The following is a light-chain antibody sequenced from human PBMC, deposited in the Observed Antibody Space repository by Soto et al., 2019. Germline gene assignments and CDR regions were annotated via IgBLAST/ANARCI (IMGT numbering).Light chain of an antibody. V-gene: IGKV3-11*01. CDR3: QQRSNWPLFS. J-gene: IGKJ3*01. Sequence: EIVLTQSPATLSLSPEERATLSCRASQSVSSFLDWYQQKPGLAPRFLLYYASNRASGIPAMFSGSGSGTDFTLNISTLEPEDFAVYYCQQRSNWPLFSFGPGTKVDIK. CDR1: QSVSSF. CDR2: YAS.